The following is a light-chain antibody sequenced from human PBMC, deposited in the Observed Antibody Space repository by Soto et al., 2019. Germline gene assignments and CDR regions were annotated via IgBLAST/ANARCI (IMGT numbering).Light chain of an antibody. CDR3: QQYNNWPPIT. CDR1: QNVDTN. V-gene: IGKV3D-15*01. Sequence: EIVLTQSPATLSLSPGERATLSCRASQNVDTNYLAWYQQKPGQAPRIIIFGASGRATGIPDRFSGSGSGTEFILTISSLQSEDFGVYYCQQYNNWPPITFGQGTRLEIK. CDR2: GAS. J-gene: IGKJ5*01.